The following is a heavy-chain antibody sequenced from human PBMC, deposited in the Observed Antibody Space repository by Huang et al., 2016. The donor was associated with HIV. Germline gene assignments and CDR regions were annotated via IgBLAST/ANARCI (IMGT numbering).Heavy chain of an antibody. V-gene: IGHV1-3*01. J-gene: IGHJ3*01. CDR2: INPGNGRI. CDR1: GYIFTTYS. D-gene: IGHD2-2*03. Sequence: QVQLVQSGAEFKKPGASLKLSCAASGYIFTTYSIHWFRRVPGQSLQWLGGINPGNGRIPWLQRFNGRVILSRDLSAATVYMQLSGLTADDTATYFCARAARGDGYHGAFDVWGQGTMVTV. CDR3: ARAARGDGYHGAFDV.